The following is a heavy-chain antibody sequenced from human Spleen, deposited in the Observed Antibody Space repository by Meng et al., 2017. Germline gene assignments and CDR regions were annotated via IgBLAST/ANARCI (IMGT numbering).Heavy chain of an antibody. V-gene: IGHV4-34*01. CDR1: GGTFSGFY. Sequence: QMHLQQWGARLLKPSETLSLTCAVYGGTFSGFYWSWIRQTPGKGLEWIGQINPSGSTRYDPSLKSRVIISLDMSKNQFSLKVRSVTAADTAVYYCARHPLNGDTYITKWYFDFWGRGTLVTVSS. CDR3: ARHPLNGDTYITKWYFDF. D-gene: IGHD3-10*01. CDR2: INPSGST. J-gene: IGHJ2*01.